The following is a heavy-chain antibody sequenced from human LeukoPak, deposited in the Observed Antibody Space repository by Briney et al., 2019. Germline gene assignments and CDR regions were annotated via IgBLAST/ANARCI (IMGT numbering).Heavy chain of an antibody. CDR3: ARDLGYSSSRVENWFDP. CDR2: IYYSGST. CDR1: GGSISSYY. V-gene: IGHV4-59*01. J-gene: IGHJ5*02. Sequence: PSETPSLTCTVSGGSISSYYWSWIRQPPGKGLERIGYIYYSGSTNYNPSLKSRVTISVDTSKNQFSLKLSSVTAADTAVYYCARDLGYSSSRVENWFDPWGQGTLVTVSS. D-gene: IGHD6-13*01.